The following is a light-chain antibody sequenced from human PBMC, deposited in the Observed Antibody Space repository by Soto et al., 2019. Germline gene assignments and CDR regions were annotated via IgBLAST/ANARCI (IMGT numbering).Light chain of an antibody. CDR3: SSYSSSNPLYD. CDR1: SSDVGGYNY. J-gene: IGLJ1*01. V-gene: IGLV2-14*01. Sequence: QSALTEPACVSGSPGQSITISCTGTSSDVGGYNYVSWYQQLPGKAPKLLIYEVSNRPSGVSNRFSGSKSGNTASLTISGLQAEDEADYYCSSYSSSNPLYDFGSGTKVTVL. CDR2: EVS.